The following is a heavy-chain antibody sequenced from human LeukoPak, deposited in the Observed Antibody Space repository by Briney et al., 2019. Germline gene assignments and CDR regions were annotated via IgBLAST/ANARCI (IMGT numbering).Heavy chain of an antibody. CDR2: ISSSSNSI. CDR1: GFTFSSYT. Sequence: GGSLRLSCAASGFTFSSYTMNWVRQAPRKGLEWVSSISSSSNSIYYADSVKGRFTISRDNAKNSLYLQMNSLRAEDTAVYYCARGSGYDYVDYWGQGTLVTVSS. CDR3: ARGSGYDYVDY. D-gene: IGHD5-12*01. J-gene: IGHJ4*02. V-gene: IGHV3-21*01.